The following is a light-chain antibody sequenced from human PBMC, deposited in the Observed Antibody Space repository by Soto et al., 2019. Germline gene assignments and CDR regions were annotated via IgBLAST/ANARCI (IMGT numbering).Light chain of an antibody. CDR1: QIVSGW. J-gene: IGKJ1*01. V-gene: IGKV1-5*01. CDR2: DSS. CDR3: QQSATLSGP. Sequence: THSAATLSATVRYTVTVTCLSIQIVSGWLAWYQQKPGEAPKLLIYDSSALPRGVPSRFSGSGSGTKFTLTIASLQPDDFAAYYCQQSATLSGPFGPRTK.